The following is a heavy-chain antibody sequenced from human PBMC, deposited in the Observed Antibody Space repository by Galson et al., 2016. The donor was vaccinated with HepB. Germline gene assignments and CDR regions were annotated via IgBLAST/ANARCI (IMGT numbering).Heavy chain of an antibody. CDR2: IYWDDDV. V-gene: IGHV2-5*02. J-gene: IGHJ4*02. D-gene: IGHD6-13*01. Sequence: PALVTPPQTLTLTCTFSGFSLRTYGVGVGWIRQSPGKALEWLALIYWDDDVRYSPSLKSRLTITRDTSKNQVVLTLSDMDPVDTATYYCAHGQGSSWFCLDYWGQGALVTVSS. CDR3: AHGQGSSWFCLDY. CDR1: GFSLRTYGVG.